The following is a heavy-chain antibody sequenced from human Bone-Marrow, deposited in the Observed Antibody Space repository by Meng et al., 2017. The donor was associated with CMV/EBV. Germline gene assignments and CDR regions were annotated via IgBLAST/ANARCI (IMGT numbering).Heavy chain of an antibody. CDR2: IRYDGSNK. CDR3: AKDQVVVPAAAYYYYYGMDV. Sequence: GGSLRLSCAASGFTFSSYGMHWVRQAPGKGLEWVAFIRYDGSNKYYADSVKGRFTISRDNSKNMLYLQMNSLRAEDTAVYYCAKDQVVVPAAAYYYYYGMDVWGQGTTVTVSS. V-gene: IGHV3-30*02. D-gene: IGHD2-2*01. J-gene: IGHJ6*02. CDR1: GFTFSSYG.